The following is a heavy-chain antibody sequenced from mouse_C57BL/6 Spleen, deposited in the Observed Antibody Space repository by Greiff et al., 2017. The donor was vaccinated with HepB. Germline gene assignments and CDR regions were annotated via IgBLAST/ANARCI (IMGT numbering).Heavy chain of an antibody. CDR2: ISYDGSN. CDR3: ARERNWDVFAY. Sequence: EVQLQESGPGLVKPSQSLSLTCSVTGYSITSGYYWNWIRQFPGNKLEWMGYISYDGSNNYNPSLKNRISITRDTSKNQFFLKLNSVTTEDTATYYCARERNWDVFAYWGQGTLVTVSA. J-gene: IGHJ3*01. D-gene: IGHD4-1*01. V-gene: IGHV3-6*01. CDR1: GYSITSGYY.